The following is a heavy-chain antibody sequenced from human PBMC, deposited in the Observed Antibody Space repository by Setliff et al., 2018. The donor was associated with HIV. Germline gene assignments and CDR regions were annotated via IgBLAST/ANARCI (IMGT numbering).Heavy chain of an antibody. V-gene: IGHV4-61*02. CDR1: GDSISSGGYY. J-gene: IGHJ2*01. CDR3: AREGGQGYSGSGSFYHRNFDL. D-gene: IGHD3-10*01. Sequence: SETLSLTCTVSGDSISSGGYYWSWIRQPAGQGLEWIGRIFTGGNTNYNPSTNYNPSLKSRITISLETSRNQFSLKLTSVTAADTALYYCAREGGQGYSGSGSFYHRNFDLWGRGTLVTVSS. CDR2: IFTGGNTNYNPST.